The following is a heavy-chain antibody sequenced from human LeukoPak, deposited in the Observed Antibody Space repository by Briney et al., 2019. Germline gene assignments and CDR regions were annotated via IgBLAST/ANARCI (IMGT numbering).Heavy chain of an antibody. CDR2: INPNSGGT. Sequence: GASVNVSCKASGYTFTGYYMLWVRQAPGQGLEWMGWINPNSGGTNYAQKFQGRVTMTRDTSISTAYMELSRLRSDDTAVYYCARVEDRGVIIGYWGQGTLVTVSS. CDR3: ARVEDRGVIIGY. D-gene: IGHD3-10*01. CDR1: GYTFTGYY. V-gene: IGHV1-2*02. J-gene: IGHJ4*02.